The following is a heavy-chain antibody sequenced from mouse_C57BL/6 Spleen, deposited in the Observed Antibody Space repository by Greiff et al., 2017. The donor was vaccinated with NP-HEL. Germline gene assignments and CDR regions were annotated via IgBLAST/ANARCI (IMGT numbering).Heavy chain of an antibody. V-gene: IGHV5-16*01. CDR1: GFTFSDYY. J-gene: IGHJ4*01. CDR3: ARDSGNAMDY. Sequence: EVKLMESEGGLVQPGSSMKLSCTASGFTFSDYYMAWVRQVPEKGLEWVANINYDGSSTYYLDSLKSRFIISRDNAKNILYLQMRSLKSEDTATYYCARDSGNAMDYWGQGTSVTVSS. CDR2: INYDGSST.